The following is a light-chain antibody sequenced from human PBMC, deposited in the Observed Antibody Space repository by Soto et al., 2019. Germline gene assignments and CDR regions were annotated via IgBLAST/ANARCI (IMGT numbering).Light chain of an antibody. Sequence: QSALTQPASVSGSPGQSITISCTGTSSDVGSYNLVSWCQHHPGKAPKLMIYEGSKRPSGVSDRFSGSRSGNTASLTISGLQAEDEADYYCYSYASSSTFGLYVFGTGTKLTVL. CDR1: SSDVGSYNL. CDR3: YSYASSSTFGLYV. V-gene: IGLV2-23*03. J-gene: IGLJ1*01. CDR2: EGS.